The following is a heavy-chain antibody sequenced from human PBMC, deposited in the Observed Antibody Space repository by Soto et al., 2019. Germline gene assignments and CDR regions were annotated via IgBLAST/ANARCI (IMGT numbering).Heavy chain of an antibody. D-gene: IGHD3-3*01. CDR1: GGSISSSSYY. J-gene: IGHJ4*02. V-gene: IGHV4-39*01. CDR3: ARHLPTYYDFWSGYYDLGANFDY. CDR2: IYYSGST. Sequence: PSETLSLTCTVSGGSISSSSYYWGWIRQPPGKGLEWIGSIYYSGSTYYNPSLKSRVTITVDTSKNQFSLKLSSVTAADTVVYYCARHLPTYYDFWSGYYDLGANFDYWGQGTLVTVSS.